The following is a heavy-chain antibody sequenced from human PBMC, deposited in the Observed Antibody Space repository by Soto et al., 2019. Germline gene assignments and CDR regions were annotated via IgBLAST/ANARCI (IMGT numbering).Heavy chain of an antibody. J-gene: IGHJ6*02. CDR1: GFTFSSYS. CDR3: ARSKRDLRYGMDV. V-gene: IGHV3-21*01. CDR2: ISSSSSYI. Sequence: PGGSLRLSCAASGFTFSSYSMNWVRQAPGKGLEWVSSISSSSSYIYYAGSVKGRFTISRDNAKNSLYLQMNSLRAEDTAVYYCARSKRDLRYGMDVWGQGTTVTVSS. D-gene: IGHD4-17*01.